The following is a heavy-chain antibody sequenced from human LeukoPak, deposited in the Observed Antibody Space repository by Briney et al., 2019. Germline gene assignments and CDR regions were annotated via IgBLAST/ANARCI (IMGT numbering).Heavy chain of an antibody. J-gene: IGHJ1*01. CDR3: VKDTAPEYYHDSSGYFQQ. V-gene: IGHV3-9*01. CDR1: GFSFDEYA. CDR2: ISLNSGSI. Sequence: GGSLRLSCAASGFSFDEYAMHWVRQAPGKGLEWVSGISLNSGSIGYADAVKGRFTISRDNAKNSLFLQMKSLRVEDTAFYYCVKDTAPEYYHDSSGYFQQWGQGALVTVSS. D-gene: IGHD3-22*01.